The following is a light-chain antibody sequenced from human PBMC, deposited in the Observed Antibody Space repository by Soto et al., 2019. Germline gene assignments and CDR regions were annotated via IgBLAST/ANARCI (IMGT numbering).Light chain of an antibody. Sequence: QSALTQPASVSGSPGQSITISCTGTNSDIGDYNYVSWYQQHPGRAPKLIIYDVTKRPSGVPDRFSASKSGNTASLTISGLQAEDEADYYCCSYAGTYTVWVFGGGTKVTVL. CDR2: DVT. CDR1: NSDIGDYNY. J-gene: IGLJ3*02. V-gene: IGLV2-11*01. CDR3: CSYAGTYTVWV.